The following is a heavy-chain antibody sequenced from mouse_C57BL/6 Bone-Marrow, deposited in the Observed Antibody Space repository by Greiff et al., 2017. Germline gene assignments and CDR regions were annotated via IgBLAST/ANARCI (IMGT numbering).Heavy chain of an antibody. CDR3: ARLGFYYGSSHYARDY. J-gene: IGHJ4*01. D-gene: IGHD1-1*01. V-gene: IGHV1-69*01. CDR1: GYTFTSYW. Sequence: QVQLQQPGAELVMPGASVKLSCKASGYTFTSYWMHWVKQRPGQGLEWIGEIDPSDSYTNYNQKFKGKSTLTVDKSSSTAYMQRSSLTSEDSAVYYCARLGFYYGSSHYARDYWGQGTSVTVSS. CDR2: IDPSDSYT.